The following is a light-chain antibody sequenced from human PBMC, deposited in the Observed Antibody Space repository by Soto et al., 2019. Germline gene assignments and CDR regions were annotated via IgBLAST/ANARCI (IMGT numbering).Light chain of an antibody. V-gene: IGLV1-51*01. CDR2: DNN. CDR3: GTWDSSLGAVV. Sequence: QSVLTQPPSVSAATRQKVTISCSGSSSNIGNNYVSWYQQLPGTAPKLLIYDNNKRPSGIPDRFSGSKSGTSATLGITGLQTGDEADYYCGTWDSSLGAVVFGGGTKLTVL. CDR1: SSNIGNNY. J-gene: IGLJ2*01.